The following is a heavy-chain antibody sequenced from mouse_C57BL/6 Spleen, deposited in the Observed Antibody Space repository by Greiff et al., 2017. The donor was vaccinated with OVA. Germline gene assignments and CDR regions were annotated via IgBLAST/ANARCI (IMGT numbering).Heavy chain of an antibody. CDR2: IHPNSGST. V-gene: IGHV1-64*01. Sequence: QVQLQQPGAELVKPGASVKLSCKASGYTFTSYWMHWVKQRPGQGLEWIGMIHPNSGSTNYNEKFKSKATLTVDKSSSTAYMQLSSLTSEDSAVYYCAIDYGYDSFAYWGQGTLVTVSA. CDR3: AIDYGYDSFAY. CDR1: GYTFTSYW. D-gene: IGHD2-2*01. J-gene: IGHJ3*01.